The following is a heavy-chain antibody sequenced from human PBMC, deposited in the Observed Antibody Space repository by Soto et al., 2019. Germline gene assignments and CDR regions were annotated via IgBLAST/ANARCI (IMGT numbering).Heavy chain of an antibody. V-gene: IGHV3-30-3*01. CDR2: ISYDGSNK. CDR3: ARDRVGATTVNFDY. D-gene: IGHD1-26*01. Sequence: QVQLVESGGGVVQPGRSLRLSCAASGFTFSSYAMHWVRQAPGKGLEWVAVISYDGSNKYYADSVKGRFTISRDNSKNALYPQKNSLRAEDTAVYYCARDRVGATTVNFDYWGQGTLVTVSS. J-gene: IGHJ4*02. CDR1: GFTFSSYA.